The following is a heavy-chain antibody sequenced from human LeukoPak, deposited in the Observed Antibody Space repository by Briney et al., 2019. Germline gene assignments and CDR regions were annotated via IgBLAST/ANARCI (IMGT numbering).Heavy chain of an antibody. CDR2: IIPILGIA. J-gene: IGHJ3*02. Sequence: ASVKVSCKASGGTFSSYAISWVRQAPGQGLEWMGRIIPILGIANYAQKFQGRVTITADKSTSTAYMELSSLRSEDTAVYYCARCLTYYGSGSYYKGDDAFDIWGQGTMVTVSS. V-gene: IGHV1-69*04. CDR3: ARCLTYYGSGSYYKGDDAFDI. D-gene: IGHD3-10*01. CDR1: GGTFSSYA.